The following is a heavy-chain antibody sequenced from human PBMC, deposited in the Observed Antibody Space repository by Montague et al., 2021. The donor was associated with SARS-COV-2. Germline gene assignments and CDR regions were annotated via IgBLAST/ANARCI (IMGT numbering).Heavy chain of an antibody. D-gene: IGHD2-2*01. CDR3: AALGYCSSTSCPL. V-gene: IGHV3-30-3*01. CDR2: ISYDGSNK. J-gene: IGHJ4*02. CDR1: GFTFSSYA. Sequence: SLRLSCAASGFTFSSYAMHWVRQAPGKGLEWVAVISYDGSNKYYADSVKGRFTISRDNSKNTLYLQMNGLRAEDTAVYYCAALGYCSSTSCPLWGQGTLVTVSS.